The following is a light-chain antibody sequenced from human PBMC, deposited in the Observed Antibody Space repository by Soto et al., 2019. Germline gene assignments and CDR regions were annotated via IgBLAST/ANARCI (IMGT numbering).Light chain of an antibody. CDR2: EVS. CDR1: SSDVGGYNY. CDR3: CSHAGNNNYV. V-gene: IGLV2-14*01. J-gene: IGLJ1*01. Sequence: QSALTQPASVSGSPGQSITISCTGTSSDVGGYNYVSWYQQHPGKAPKLMIYEVSNRPSGVSNRFSGSKSGNTASLTISGLQAEDEADYYCCSHAGNNNYVFGTGTKVTVL.